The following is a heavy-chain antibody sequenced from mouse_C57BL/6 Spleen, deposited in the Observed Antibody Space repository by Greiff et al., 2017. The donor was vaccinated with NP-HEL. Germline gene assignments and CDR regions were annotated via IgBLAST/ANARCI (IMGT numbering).Heavy chain of an antibody. J-gene: IGHJ4*01. CDR2: ISSGSSTI. CDR3: AIYYGVDY. D-gene: IGHD2-1*01. CDR1: GFTFSDSG. V-gene: IGHV5-17*01. Sequence: EVKLVESGGGLVKPGGSLKLSCAASGFTFSDSGMHWVRQAPEKGLEWVAYISSGSSTIYYAATVKGRFTISRDNAKNTLFLQMTSLRSEDTAMYYCAIYYGVDYWGQGTSVTVSS.